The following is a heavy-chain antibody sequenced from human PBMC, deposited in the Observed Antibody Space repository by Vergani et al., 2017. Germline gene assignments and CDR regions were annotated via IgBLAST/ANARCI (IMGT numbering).Heavy chain of an antibody. CDR2: IKRDGTET. CDR1: GFTFGDYY. J-gene: IGHJ1*01. V-gene: IGHV3-7*01. CDR3: ARGSRGNAPYLHY. Sequence: EVHLEESGGGLVQPGGSLRLSCAASGFTFGDYYMAWIRLAPGKGLDWVARIKRDGTETFYVASVKGRFTISRDNAKTTLYLEMNSLRDEDGGVNYCARGSRGNAPYLHYWGQGTLVTVAS. D-gene: IGHD2-15*01.